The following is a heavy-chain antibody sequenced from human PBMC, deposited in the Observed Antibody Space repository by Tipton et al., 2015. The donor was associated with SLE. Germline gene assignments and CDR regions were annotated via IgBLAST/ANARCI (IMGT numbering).Heavy chain of an antibody. CDR3: AREMDFRTSYYNNYVNWNFDL. CDR2: ISDVGST. V-gene: IGHV4-39*07. CDR1: GDSISSTTYH. J-gene: IGHJ2*01. Sequence: TLSLTCTVSGDSISSTTYHWGWIRQPPGKGLEWIGSISDVGSTYSNPSLKSRVTISVDTSKNQFSLRLTSMTAADTAVYYCAREMDFRTSYYNNYVNWNFDLWGRGTLVTVSS. D-gene: IGHD4-11*01.